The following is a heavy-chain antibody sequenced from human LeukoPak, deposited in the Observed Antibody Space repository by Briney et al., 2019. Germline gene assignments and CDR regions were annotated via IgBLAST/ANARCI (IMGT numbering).Heavy chain of an antibody. D-gene: IGHD2-2*01. CDR2: IRYDGSNK. CDR1: GFTFSSYG. Sequence: GGSLRLSCAASGFTFSSYGMHWVRQAPGKGLEWVAFIRYDGSNKYYADSVKGRFTISRDNSKNSLYLQMNSLRAEDTAVYYCARDLEYQLLSRRSRSHGMDVWGQGTTVTVSS. CDR3: ARDLEYQLLSRRSRSHGMDV. V-gene: IGHV3-30*02. J-gene: IGHJ6*02.